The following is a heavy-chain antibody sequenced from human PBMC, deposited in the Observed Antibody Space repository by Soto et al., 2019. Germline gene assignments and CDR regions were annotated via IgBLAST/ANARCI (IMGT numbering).Heavy chain of an antibody. Sequence: EVHLVESGGALVQPGGSLRLSRVASGFTFSDYWMTWVRQTPGKGLEGVANMNPDGSEQYYLDSVKGRFTISRDNAKNSLYLQMNSLRGEDTAVYYCTRDLNHDCGPWGQGTQVIVSS. CDR2: MNPDGSEQ. J-gene: IGHJ5*02. CDR3: TRDLNHDCGP. D-gene: IGHD2-21*01. V-gene: IGHV3-7*04. CDR1: GFTFSDYW.